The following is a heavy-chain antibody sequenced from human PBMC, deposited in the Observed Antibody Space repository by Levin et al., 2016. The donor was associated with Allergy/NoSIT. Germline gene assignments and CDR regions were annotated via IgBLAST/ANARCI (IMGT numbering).Heavy chain of an antibody. CDR2: IYHTGIT. D-gene: IGHD3-9*01. V-gene: IGHV4-59*01. CDR3: ARQTSGLVINY. J-gene: IGHJ4*02. Sequence: SETLSLTCTVSGGSINKDYWSWIRQLPGKGLEWIGFIYHTGITNYNPSLQNRITMSIDKSKNEFSLKLTSVTAADTAFYFCARQTSGLVINYWGPGTLVTVSS. CDR1: GGSINKDY.